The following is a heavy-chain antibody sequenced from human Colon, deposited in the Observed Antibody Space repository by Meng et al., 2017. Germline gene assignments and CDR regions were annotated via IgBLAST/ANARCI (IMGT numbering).Heavy chain of an antibody. CDR2: VSYDGTNR. V-gene: IGHV3-30*04. J-gene: IGHJ4*02. CDR3: ARGNGSGAYLIDY. D-gene: IGHD3-10*01. Sequence: GSSLKISCAASGFTFRNFAIHWVRQAPGKGLEWVTFVSYDGTNRYADSVKGRFTISRDNSKNTLYLQMNSLRTEDTAVYYCARGNGSGAYLIDYWGQGTLVTVSS. CDR1: GFTFRNFA.